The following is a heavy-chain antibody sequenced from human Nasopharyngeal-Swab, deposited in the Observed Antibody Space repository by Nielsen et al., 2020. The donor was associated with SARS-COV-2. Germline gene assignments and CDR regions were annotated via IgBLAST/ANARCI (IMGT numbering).Heavy chain of an antibody. CDR1: GHSLSTSGVE. V-gene: IGHV2-5*02. J-gene: IGHJ4*02. CDR3: ARQGDYDILTGYGY. Sequence: SGPTLEKPPQTLTLTSTFSGHSLSTSGVEGGWIRQHTEKALEWLALIYWDDDKRHSPSLKSRLTITKDTSKNQVVLTMTNMDPVDTATYYCARQGDYDILTGYGYWGQGTLVTVSS. D-gene: IGHD3-9*01. CDR2: IYWDDDK.